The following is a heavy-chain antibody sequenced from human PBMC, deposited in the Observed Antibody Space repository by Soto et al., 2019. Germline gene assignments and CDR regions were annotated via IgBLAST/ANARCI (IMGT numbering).Heavy chain of an antibody. CDR1: GGSISNFY. Sequence: SETLSLNCTVCGGSISNFYWSCIRQPPGKGLEWIGYVYYTGSTSYNPSLKRRVTFSADSSRGQFSLRLNSVTAADTAVYYCARTVLGPDLLADSFVDYYYYMDVWGQGTTVTVSS. CDR2: VYYTGST. V-gene: IGHV4-59*08. J-gene: IGHJ6*03. D-gene: IGHD3-9*01. CDR3: ARTVLGPDLLADSFVDYYYYMDV.